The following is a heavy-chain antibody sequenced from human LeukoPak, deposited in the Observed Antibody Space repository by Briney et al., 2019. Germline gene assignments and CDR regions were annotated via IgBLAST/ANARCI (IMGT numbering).Heavy chain of an antibody. CDR2: ISGSGRTI. Sequence: GGSLRLSCAASGFIFSDYYMSWIRQAPGKGLEWVSYISGSGRTIYYADSVKGRFTISRDNAKNSLYLQMSSLRAEDTAVYYCARAPPIQLCHDYWGQGTLVTVSS. CDR3: ARAPPIQLCHDY. D-gene: IGHD5-18*01. V-gene: IGHV3-11*04. J-gene: IGHJ4*02. CDR1: GFIFSDYY.